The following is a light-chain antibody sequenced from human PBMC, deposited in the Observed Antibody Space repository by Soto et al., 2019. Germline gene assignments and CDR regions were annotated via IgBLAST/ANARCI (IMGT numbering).Light chain of an antibody. V-gene: IGKV3-15*01. CDR3: QQYNNWPPWT. Sequence: ETVMTQSPGTLSASLGERATLSCRASQSVSIHLAWYQQKPGQAPRLLIYDTSTRATGIPARFSGSGSGTEFTLTISSLQSEDFAVYYCQQYNNWPPWTFGQGTKVDI. CDR1: QSVSIH. CDR2: DTS. J-gene: IGKJ1*01.